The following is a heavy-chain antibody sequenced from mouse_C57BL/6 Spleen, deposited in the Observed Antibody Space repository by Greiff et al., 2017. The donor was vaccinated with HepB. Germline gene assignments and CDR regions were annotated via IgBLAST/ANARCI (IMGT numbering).Heavy chain of an antibody. V-gene: IGHV1-69*01. CDR1: GYTFTSYW. CDR2: IDPSDSYT. D-gene: IGHD2-5*01. Sequence: QVQLQQSGAELVMPGASVKLSCKASGYTFTSYWMHWVKQRPGQGLEWIGEIDPSDSYTNYNQKFKGKSTLTVDKSSSTAYMQLSSLTSEDSAVYYCARSEGYSNPFDAMDYWGQGTSVTVSS. CDR3: ARSEGYSNPFDAMDY. J-gene: IGHJ4*01.